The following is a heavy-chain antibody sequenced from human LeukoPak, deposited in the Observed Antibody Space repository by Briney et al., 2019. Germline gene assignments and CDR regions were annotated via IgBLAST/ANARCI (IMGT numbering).Heavy chain of an antibody. CDR1: GFTFSSYW. CDR2: INTDGSST. V-gene: IGHV3-74*01. J-gene: IGHJ5*02. D-gene: IGHD2-2*01. Sequence: PGGSLRLSCAASGFTFSSYWMHWVRQAPGKGLVWVSRINTDGSSTSYADSVKGRFAISRDNAKNTLYLQMNSLRAEDTAVYYCARDQCTSTSCHGYNWFDPWGQGTLVTVSS. CDR3: ARDQCTSTSCHGYNWFDP.